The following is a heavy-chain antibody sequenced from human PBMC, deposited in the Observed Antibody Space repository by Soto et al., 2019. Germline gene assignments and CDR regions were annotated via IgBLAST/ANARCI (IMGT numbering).Heavy chain of an antibody. Sequence: QVQLVQSGAEVKKPGSSVKVSCTASRGTFSYNTISWVRQAPGQGLEWMGRVIPMVGMSSYAQKFQGRLTITADKSTSTVYMVLNSLRPEDTAMYYCATNYGSGSTHFDYWGQGTLVTVSS. J-gene: IGHJ4*02. CDR3: ATNYGSGSTHFDY. CDR1: RGTFSYNT. D-gene: IGHD3-10*01. V-gene: IGHV1-69*02. CDR2: VIPMVGMS.